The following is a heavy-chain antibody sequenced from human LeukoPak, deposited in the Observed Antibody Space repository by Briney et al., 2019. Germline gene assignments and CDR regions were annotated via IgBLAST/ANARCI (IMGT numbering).Heavy chain of an antibody. CDR2: INQDGNDK. CDR3: ASGGDSSSWPFDY. D-gene: IGHD6-13*01. J-gene: IGHJ4*02. Sequence: GGSLRLSCAASGFFFRGYWMSWLRQAPGKGLVWVANINQDGNDKYYVDSVKGRFTISRDNAKNSVYLQMNSLRAEDTAVYFCASGGDSSSWPFDYWGQGILVTVSS. V-gene: IGHV3-7*01. CDR1: GFFFRGYW.